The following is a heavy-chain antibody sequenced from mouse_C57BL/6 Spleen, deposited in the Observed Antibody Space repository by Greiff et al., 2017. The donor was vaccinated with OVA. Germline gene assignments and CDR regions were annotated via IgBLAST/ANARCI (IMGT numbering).Heavy chain of an antibody. J-gene: IGHJ2*01. Sequence: VQLQQSGAELVRPGASVKLSCKASGYTFTDYYINWVKQRPGQGLEWIARIYPGSGNTYYNEKFKGKATLTAEKSSSTAYMQLSSLTSEDSAVYFCAREGSYYYGSSYRDFDYWGQGTTLTVSS. CDR1: GYTFTDYY. V-gene: IGHV1-76*01. CDR3: AREGSYYYGSSYRDFDY. CDR2: IYPGSGNT. D-gene: IGHD1-1*01.